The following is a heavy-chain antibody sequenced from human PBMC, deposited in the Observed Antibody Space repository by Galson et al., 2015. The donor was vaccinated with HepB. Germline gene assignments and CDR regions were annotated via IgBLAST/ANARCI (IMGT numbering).Heavy chain of an antibody. CDR2: IIPIFGTA. Sequence: SCKASGGTFSSYAISWVRQAPGQGLEWMGGIIPIFGTANYAQKFQGRVTITADESTSTAYMELSSLRSEDTAVYYCATAIVVVVAATPWAFDIWGQGTMVTVSS. J-gene: IGHJ3*02. V-gene: IGHV1-69*01. CDR1: GGTFSSYA. D-gene: IGHD2-15*01. CDR3: ATAIVVVVAATPWAFDI.